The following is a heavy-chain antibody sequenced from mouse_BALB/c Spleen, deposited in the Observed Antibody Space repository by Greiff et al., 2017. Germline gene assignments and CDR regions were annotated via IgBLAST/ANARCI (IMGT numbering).Heavy chain of an antibody. J-gene: IGHJ2*01. Sequence: EVKLMESGGGSVQPGGSRKLSCAASGFTFSSFGMHWVRQAPEKGLEWVAYISSGSSTIYYADTVKGRFTISRDNPKNTLFLQMTSLRSEDTAMYYCARGRDYFDYWGQGTTLTVSS. D-gene: IGHD1-1*01. CDR2: ISSGSSTI. CDR3: ARGRDYFDY. CDR1: GFTFSSFG. V-gene: IGHV5-17*02.